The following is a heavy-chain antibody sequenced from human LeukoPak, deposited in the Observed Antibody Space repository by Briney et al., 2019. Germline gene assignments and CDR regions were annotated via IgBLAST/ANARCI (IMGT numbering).Heavy chain of an antibody. CDR2: IYSSGST. CDR1: GGTISSDY. D-gene: IGHD4-17*01. CDR3: VKEAVTTGTFDY. J-gene: IGHJ4*02. Sequence: ETLSLTWTVTGGTISSDYRSWIRQPPGEGLEWIGYIYSSGSTNYNPSLKSRVTISVATSKNQCSLKLRSLTAADTAVYYCVKEAVTTGTFDYWGQGTLVTVSS. V-gene: IGHV4-59*01.